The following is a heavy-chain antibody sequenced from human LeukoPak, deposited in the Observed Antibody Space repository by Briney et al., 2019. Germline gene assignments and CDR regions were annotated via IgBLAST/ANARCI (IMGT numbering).Heavy chain of an antibody. V-gene: IGHV4-59*08. J-gene: IGHJ4*02. CDR1: GGSISGYY. CDR3: ARVYYDEEDY. Sequence: SETLSLTCTVSGGSISGYYWTWIRQPPGKGLEWIGYIYYSGSAYYNPSLKSRVAMSVDTSKNQFSLKLSSVTAADTAVYYCARVYYDEEDYWGQGTLVTVSS. D-gene: IGHD3-22*01. CDR2: IYYSGSA.